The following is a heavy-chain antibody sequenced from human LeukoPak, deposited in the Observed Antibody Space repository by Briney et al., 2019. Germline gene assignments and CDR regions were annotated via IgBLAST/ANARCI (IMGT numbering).Heavy chain of an antibody. V-gene: IGHV1-2*02. D-gene: IGHD7-27*01. CDR3: ARLRTGDYDY. Sequence: GASVKVSCKASGYAFTDYYMHWVRQAPGQGLEWMGWINPNSGGTNYAQKFQGRVTMTRDTSISTAYMELSRLRSDDTAVYYCARLRTGDYDYWGQGTLVTVSS. CDR1: GYAFTDYY. CDR2: INPNSGGT. J-gene: IGHJ4*02.